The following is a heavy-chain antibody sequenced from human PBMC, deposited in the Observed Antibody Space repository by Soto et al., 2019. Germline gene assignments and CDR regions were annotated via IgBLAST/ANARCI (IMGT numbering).Heavy chain of an antibody. J-gene: IGHJ3*02. Sequence: QVQLVQSGAEVKKPGASVKVSCKASGYTFTSYFIHWVRQAPGQGLERMGVFDPSAVATNSAQKLQARLTMNRDTATSTVYMDLTSLGSDDTALYYCARVSRGAFDIWGQGTLVTVSS. CDR1: GYTFTSYF. CDR3: ARVSRGAFDI. CDR2: FDPSAVAT. V-gene: IGHV1-46*01.